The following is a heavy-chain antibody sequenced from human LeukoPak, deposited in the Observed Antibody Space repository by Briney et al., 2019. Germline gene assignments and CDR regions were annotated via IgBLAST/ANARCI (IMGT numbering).Heavy chain of an antibody. J-gene: IGHJ3*01. CDR1: GFTFSSHE. V-gene: IGHV3-48*03. CDR2: ISDSGSPI. Sequence: GGSLRLSCAASGFTFSSHEMNWVRQAPGKGLEWVSYISDSGSPIYYADSVKGRFTVSRDNAKTSLYRQMNSLRAEDTALYYCARQTLGATGYRAFDFWGQGTLVTASS. D-gene: IGHD3-16*02. CDR3: ARQTLGATGYRAFDF.